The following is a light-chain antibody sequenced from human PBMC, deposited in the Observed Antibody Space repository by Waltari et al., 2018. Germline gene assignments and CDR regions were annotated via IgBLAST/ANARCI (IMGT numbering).Light chain of an antibody. Sequence: QSALTQPPSASGSPGESVTISCTGTSSDIGDYDYVSWYQQHPGKAPKLMIYEGIKRPSGVPERFSGSKSGNTASLTFSGLQAEDEADYYCCSYAGTNNFYVFGTGTKVTVL. CDR3: CSYAGTNNFYV. CDR2: EGI. V-gene: IGLV2-8*01. CDR1: SSDIGDYDY. J-gene: IGLJ1*01.